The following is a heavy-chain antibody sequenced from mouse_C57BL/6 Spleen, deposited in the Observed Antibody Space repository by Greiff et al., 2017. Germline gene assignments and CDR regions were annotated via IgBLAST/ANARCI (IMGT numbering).Heavy chain of an antibody. D-gene: IGHD1-1*01. V-gene: IGHV2-9-1*01. CDR1: GFSLTSYA. CDR3: ARIPTTVVAKDFDY. CDR2: IWTGGGT. J-gene: IGHJ2*01. Sequence: VQLQQSGPGLVAPSQSLSITCTVSGFSLTSYAISWVRQPPGKGLEWLGVIWTGGGTNYNSAHKSRMSISKDNSNSQVSIKMNSLQTDDTARYYCARIPTTVVAKDFDYWGQGTTLTVSS.